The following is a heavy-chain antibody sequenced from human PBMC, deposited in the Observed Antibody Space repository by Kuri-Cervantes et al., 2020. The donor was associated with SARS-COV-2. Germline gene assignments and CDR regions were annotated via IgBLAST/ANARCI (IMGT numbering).Heavy chain of an antibody. D-gene: IGHD5-24*01. J-gene: IGHJ5*02. Sequence: SVKVSCKASGYTFTGYYMHWVRQAPGQGLEWMGGIIPIFGIANYAQKFQGRVTITADKSTSTAYMELSSLRSEDTAVYYCARGELNGWLQFRANWFAPWGQGTLVTVSS. CDR2: IIPIFGIA. V-gene: IGHV1-69*10. CDR3: ARGELNGWLQFRANWFAP. CDR1: GYTFTGYY.